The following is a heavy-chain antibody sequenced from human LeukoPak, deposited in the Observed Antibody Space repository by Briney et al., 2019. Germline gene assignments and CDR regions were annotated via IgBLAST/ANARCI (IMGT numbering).Heavy chain of an antibody. Sequence: ASVKVSCKASGYSFTSFGISWVRQAPGQGLEWMGWISAYNGNTRSAQKFQGRVTMTTDTSTSTAYMELRSLRFDDTAVFYCVRDLGVDTSMIFFDLWGQGTLVTVSS. D-gene: IGHD5-18*01. CDR1: GYSFTSFG. CDR3: VRDLGVDTSMIFFDL. V-gene: IGHV1-18*01. J-gene: IGHJ4*02. CDR2: ISAYNGNT.